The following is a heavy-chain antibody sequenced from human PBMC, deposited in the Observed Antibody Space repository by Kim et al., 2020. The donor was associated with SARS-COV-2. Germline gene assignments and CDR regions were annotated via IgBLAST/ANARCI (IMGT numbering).Heavy chain of an antibody. CDR3: ARVGHGY. J-gene: IGHJ4*02. V-gene: IGHV1-69*01. CDR2: IFGTA. Sequence: IFGTANYAQKFQGRVTITADESTSTAYMELSSLRSEDTAVYYCARVGHGYWGQGTLVTVSS.